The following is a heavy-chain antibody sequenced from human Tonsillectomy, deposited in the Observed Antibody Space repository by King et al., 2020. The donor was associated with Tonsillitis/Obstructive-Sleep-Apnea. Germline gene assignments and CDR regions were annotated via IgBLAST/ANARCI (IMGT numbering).Heavy chain of an antibody. CDR1: GFTFDDYA. D-gene: IGHD6-19*01. CDR2: ISWNSGSI. Sequence: QLVQSGGGLVQPGWSLRLSCAASGFTFDDYAMHWVRQAPGKGLEWVAGISWNSGSIDSADSVKGRFTISRDNAKNSLYLQMNSHRVEDTALYYCAKDYIRAVAGTFDYWGQGTLVTVSS. V-gene: IGHV3-9*01. CDR3: AKDYIRAVAGTFDY. J-gene: IGHJ4*02.